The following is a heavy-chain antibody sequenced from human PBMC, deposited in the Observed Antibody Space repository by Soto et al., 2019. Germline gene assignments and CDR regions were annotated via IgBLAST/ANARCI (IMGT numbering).Heavy chain of an antibody. CDR3: ARASSSSSRAAVENYYCYYMDV. J-gene: IGHJ6*03. CDR2: INAGNGNT. D-gene: IGHD6-6*01. CDR1: GYTFTSYA. V-gene: IGHV1-3*01. Sequence: ASVKVSCKASGYTFTSYAMHWVRQAPGQRLEWMGWINAGNGNTKYSQKFQGRVTITRDTSTSTAYMELRSLRSDDTAVYYCARASSSSSRAAVENYYCYYMDVWGKGTTVTVSS.